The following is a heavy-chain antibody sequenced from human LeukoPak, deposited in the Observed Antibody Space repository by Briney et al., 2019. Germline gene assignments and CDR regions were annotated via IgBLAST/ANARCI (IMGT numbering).Heavy chain of an antibody. CDR3: ARASTMVIGY. V-gene: IGHV3-74*01. CDR2: INTDGSSL. J-gene: IGHJ4*02. Sequence: PGGSLRLSCAASGFTFSSYWMYWVRQAPGKGPVWVARINTDGSSLNYADSVKGRFTISRDNSKNTLYLQMNSLRAEDTAVYYCARASTMVIGYWGQGTLVTVSS. CDR1: GFTFSSYW. D-gene: IGHD3-10*01.